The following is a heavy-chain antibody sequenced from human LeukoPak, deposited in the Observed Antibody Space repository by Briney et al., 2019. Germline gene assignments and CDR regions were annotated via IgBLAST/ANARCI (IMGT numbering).Heavy chain of an antibody. CDR1: GFTFSSYG. CDR2: ISYDGSNK. D-gene: IGHD3-22*01. V-gene: IGHV3-30*03. J-gene: IGHJ5*02. CDR3: AGSADYYDSSGPGTDWFDP. Sequence: GRSLRLSCAASGFTFSSYGMHWVRQAPGKGLGWVAVISYDGSNKYYADSVKGRFTISRDNSKNTLYLQMNSLRAEDTAVYYCAGSADYYDSSGPGTDWFDPWGQGTLVTVSS.